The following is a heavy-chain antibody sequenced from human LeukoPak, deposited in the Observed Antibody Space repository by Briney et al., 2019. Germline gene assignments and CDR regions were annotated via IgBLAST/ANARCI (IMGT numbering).Heavy chain of an antibody. V-gene: IGHV3-23*01. CDR2: ISGSGVTT. CDR1: GFTFSSYA. D-gene: IGHD3-10*02. J-gene: IGHJ6*04. CDR3: AELGITMIGGV. Sequence: GGSLRLSCAASGFTFSSYAMSWVRQAPGKGLEWVSAISGSGVTTYYADSVKGRFTISRDNSKNTLYLQMNSLRAEDTAVYYCAELGITMIGGVWGKGTTVTISS.